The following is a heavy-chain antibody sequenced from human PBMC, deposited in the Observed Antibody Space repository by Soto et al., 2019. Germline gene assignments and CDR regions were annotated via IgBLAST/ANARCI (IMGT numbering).Heavy chain of an antibody. J-gene: IGHJ4*02. CDR3: ARLPLAAAYSDANS. V-gene: IGHV5-51*01. CDR1: GYRFTSYW. D-gene: IGHD6-13*01. Sequence: PGESLKISCKASGYRFTSYWIGWVRQMPGKGLEWMGIIYPTDSDTRYSPSFQGHVTISADKSISTAYLQWSSLKASDTAMYYCARLPLAAAYSDANSWGQGTLVTVSS. CDR2: IYPTDSDT.